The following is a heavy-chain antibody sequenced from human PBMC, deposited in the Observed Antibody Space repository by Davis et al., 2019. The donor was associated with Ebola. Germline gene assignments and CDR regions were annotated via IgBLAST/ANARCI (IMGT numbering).Heavy chain of an antibody. D-gene: IGHD2-21*01. CDR2: MNQDGTHI. CDR1: GFTFSSYW. J-gene: IGHJ5*02. CDR3: ARGDKVDP. V-gene: IGHV3-7*01. Sequence: GGSLRLSCAASGFTFSSYWMSWVRVTPGKGPEWVANMNQDGTHIQYVDSVKGRFTISRDNAKNSLYLQMSSLRAEDTAVYYCARGDKVDPWGQGTLVTVSS.